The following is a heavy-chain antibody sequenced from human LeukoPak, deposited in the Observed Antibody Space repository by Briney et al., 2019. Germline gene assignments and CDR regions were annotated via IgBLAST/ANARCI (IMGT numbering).Heavy chain of an antibody. CDR2: IYYSGST. CDR3: ASTYGSGSYYSNFGY. V-gene: IGHV4-59*01. D-gene: IGHD3-10*01. CDR1: GGSISSYY. J-gene: IGHJ4*02. Sequence: SETLSLTCTVSGGSISSYYWSWIRQPPGKGLEWIGYIYYSGSTNYNPSLKSRVTISVDTSKNQFSLKLSSVTAADTAVYYCASTYGSGSYYSNFGYWGQGTLVTVSS.